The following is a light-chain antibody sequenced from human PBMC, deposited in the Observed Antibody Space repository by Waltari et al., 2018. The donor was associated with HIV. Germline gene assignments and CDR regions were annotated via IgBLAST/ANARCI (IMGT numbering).Light chain of an antibody. V-gene: IGLV2-14*01. J-gene: IGLJ2*01. CDR3: SSFTTSNSLL. CDR2: EVS. Sequence: QSALTQPASVSGSPGQSITVSCTGTSSDIGAYDFVSWYQQTPGTATKLVFYEVSNRPSGISYRFSGSKSGNTASLTISGLQTEDEADYYCSSFTTSNSLLFGGGTKVTVL. CDR1: SSDIGAYDF.